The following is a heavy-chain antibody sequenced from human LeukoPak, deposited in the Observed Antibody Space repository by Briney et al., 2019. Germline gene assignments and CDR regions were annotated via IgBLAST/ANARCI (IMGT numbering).Heavy chain of an antibody. CDR1: GFTFSSYG. J-gene: IGHJ4*02. CDR3: AKNLWFGELRTNNIDY. Sequence: PGGSLRLSCAASGFTFSSYGMHWVRQAPGKGLEWVAVISHDGSNKYYADSVKGRFTISRDNSKNTLYLQMNSLRAEDTAVYYCAKNLWFGELRTNNIDYWGQGTLVTVSS. D-gene: IGHD3-10*01. CDR2: ISHDGSNK. V-gene: IGHV3-30*18.